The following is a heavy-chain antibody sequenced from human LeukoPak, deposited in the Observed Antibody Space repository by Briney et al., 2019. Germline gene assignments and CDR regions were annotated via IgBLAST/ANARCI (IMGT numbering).Heavy chain of an antibody. V-gene: IGHV2-5*01. Sequence: SGPTLVNPTQTLTLTCTFSGFSPSTSGVGVGWIRQPPGKALEWLALIYWNDDKRYSPSLKSRLTITKDTSKNQVVLTMTNMDPVDTATYYCAHTYGDPPLAYFDYWGQGTLVTVSS. CDR3: AHTYGDPPLAYFDY. D-gene: IGHD4-17*01. CDR2: IYWNDDK. J-gene: IGHJ4*02. CDR1: GFSPSTSGVG.